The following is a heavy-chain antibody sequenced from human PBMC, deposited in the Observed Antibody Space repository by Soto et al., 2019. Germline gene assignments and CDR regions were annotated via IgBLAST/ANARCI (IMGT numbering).Heavy chain of an antibody. V-gene: IGHV1-46*01. D-gene: IGHD3-22*01. CDR1: GYTFTSYY. J-gene: IGHJ4*02. CDR2: INPSGGST. CDR3: ARGAPNYYDSSGYDY. Sequence: QVQLVQSGAEVKKPGASVKVSCKASGYTFTSYYMHWVRQAPGQGLEWMGIINPSGGSTSYAQKFQGRVSMTRDTSTSTVYMELSSLRSEDTAVYYCARGAPNYYDSSGYDYWGQGTLVTVSS.